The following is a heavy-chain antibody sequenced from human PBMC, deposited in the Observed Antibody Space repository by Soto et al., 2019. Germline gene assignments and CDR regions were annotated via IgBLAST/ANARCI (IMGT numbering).Heavy chain of an antibody. Sequence: EVQLVESGGGLVQPGGSLRLSCAASGFTFSSYSMSWVRQTPGKGLEWVSHISGGSSLIYYADSVKGRFTISRDNAENSLYLQKNSLRAEDTAVYYGAKRSRGYSGYVKYWGQGTVVTVSS. CDR1: GFTFSSYS. CDR2: ISGGSSLI. J-gene: IGHJ4*02. CDR3: AKRSRGYSGYVKY. V-gene: IGHV3-48*01. D-gene: IGHD5-12*01.